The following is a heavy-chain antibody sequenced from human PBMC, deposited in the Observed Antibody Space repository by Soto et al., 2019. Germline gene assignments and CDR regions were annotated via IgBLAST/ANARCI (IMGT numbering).Heavy chain of an antibody. CDR3: ARLRASSWYMGGFLDY. CDR1: GFTFSDYY. J-gene: IGHJ4*02. V-gene: IGHV3-11*06. D-gene: IGHD6-13*01. CDR2: IVSSSAYT. Sequence: PGGSLRLSCAASGFTFSDYYMTWIRQAPGKGLEFVSYIVSSSAYTNYAGSVKGRFTISRDNAKNSLYLEMNSLRVEDTAVYYCARLRASSWYMGGFLDYWGQGVLVTVSS.